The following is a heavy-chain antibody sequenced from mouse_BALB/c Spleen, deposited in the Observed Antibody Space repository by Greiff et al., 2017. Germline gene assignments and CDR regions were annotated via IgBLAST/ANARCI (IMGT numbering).Heavy chain of an antibody. Sequence: VKLMESGPGLVQPSQSLSITCTVSGFSLTSYGVHWVRQSPGKGLEWLGVIWSGGSTDYNAAFISRLSISKDNSKSQVFFKMNSLQADDTAIYYCARNGGGYYFAYWGQGTLVTVSA. CDR2: IWSGGST. V-gene: IGHV2-4-1*01. CDR3: ARNGGGYYFAY. J-gene: IGHJ3*01. CDR1: GFSLTSYG. D-gene: IGHD2-3*01.